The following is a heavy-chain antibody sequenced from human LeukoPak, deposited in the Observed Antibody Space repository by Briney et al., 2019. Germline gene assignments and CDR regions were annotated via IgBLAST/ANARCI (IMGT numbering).Heavy chain of an antibody. Sequence: GGSLRLSCAVSAFSLSAYNMNWVRQAPGKGLEWVSSISYTGTYIYYADSVKGRFTISRDNAQNSLYLQMNSLRAEDTAIYYCVSDRGTYRPIDYWGQGTLVTVSS. J-gene: IGHJ4*02. CDR3: VSDRGTYRPIDY. CDR2: ISYTGTYI. V-gene: IGHV3-21*04. CDR1: AFSLSAYN. D-gene: IGHD1-26*01.